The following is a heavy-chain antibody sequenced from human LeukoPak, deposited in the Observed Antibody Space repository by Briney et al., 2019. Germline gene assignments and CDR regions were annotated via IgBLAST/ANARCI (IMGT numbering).Heavy chain of an antibody. CDR3: ARISITMVRGVIINYYYYYYMDV. Sequence: SETLSLTCAVHGGSFSGYYWSWIRQPPGKGLEWIGEINHSGSTNYNPSLKSRVTISVDTSKNQFSLKLSSVTAADTAVYYCARISITMVRGVIINYYYYYYMDVWGKGTTVTVSS. J-gene: IGHJ6*03. CDR1: GGSFSGYY. D-gene: IGHD3-10*01. V-gene: IGHV4-34*01. CDR2: INHSGST.